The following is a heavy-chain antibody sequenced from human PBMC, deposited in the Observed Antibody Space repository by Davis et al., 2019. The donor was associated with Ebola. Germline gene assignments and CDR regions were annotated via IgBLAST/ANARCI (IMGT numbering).Heavy chain of an antibody. J-gene: IGHJ4*02. CDR3: ARVVGGSHTHFDY. CDR2: IRQDGSQK. D-gene: IGHD1-26*01. V-gene: IGHV3-7*01. CDR1: GFTFSSYW. Sequence: GESLKISCAASGFTFSSYWMSWVRQAPGKGLEWVANIRQDGSQKFYVDSVKGRFTISRDNAKNSLYLQMNSLRDEDTAVYYCARVVGGSHTHFDYWGQGTLVTVSS.